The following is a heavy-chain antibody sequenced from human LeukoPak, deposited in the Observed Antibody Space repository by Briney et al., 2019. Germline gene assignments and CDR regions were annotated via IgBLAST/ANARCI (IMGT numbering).Heavy chain of an antibody. CDR3: AKDIKAVDSYYYYYGMDV. CDR2: ISWNSGSI. V-gene: IGHV3-9*01. J-gene: IGHJ6*02. CDR1: GFTFDDYA. Sequence: PGGSLRLSCAASGFTFDDYAMPWVRQAPGKGLEWVSGISWNSGSIGYADSVKGRFTISRDNAKNSLYLQMNSLRAEDTALYYCAKDIKAVDSYYYYYGMDVWGQGTTVTVSS. D-gene: IGHD6-19*01.